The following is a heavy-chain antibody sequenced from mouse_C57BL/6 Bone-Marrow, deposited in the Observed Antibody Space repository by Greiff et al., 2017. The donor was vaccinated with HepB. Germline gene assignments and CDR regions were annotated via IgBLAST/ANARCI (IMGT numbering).Heavy chain of an antibody. Sequence: QVQLQQPGAELVMPGASVKLSCKASGYTFISYWMHWVKQRPGQGLEWIGEIDPSDSYTNYNQKFKGKSTLTVDKSSSTAYMQLSSLTSEDSAVYYCARGPRYDDWGTGTTVTVSS. V-gene: IGHV1-69*01. D-gene: IGHD2-12*01. J-gene: IGHJ1*03. CDR1: GYTFISYW. CDR3: ARGPRYDD. CDR2: IDPSDSYT.